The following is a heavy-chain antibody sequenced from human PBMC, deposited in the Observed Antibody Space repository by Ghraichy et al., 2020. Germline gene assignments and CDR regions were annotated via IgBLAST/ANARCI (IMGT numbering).Heavy chain of an antibody. D-gene: IGHD5-24*01. CDR3: TTGRDGYRDYYYYYGMDV. CDR1: GFTFSNAW. V-gene: IGHV3-15*01. J-gene: IGHJ6*02. Sequence: GESLNISCAASGFTFSNAWMSWVRQAPGKGLEWVGRIKSKTDGGTTDYAAPMKGRFTISRDDSKNTLYLQMNSLKTEDTAVYYCTTGRDGYRDYYYYYGMDVWGQGTTVTVSS. CDR2: IKSKTDGGTT.